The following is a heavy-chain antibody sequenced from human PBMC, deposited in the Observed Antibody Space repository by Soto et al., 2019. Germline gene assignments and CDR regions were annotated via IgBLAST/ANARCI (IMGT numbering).Heavy chain of an antibody. V-gene: IGHV3-23*01. CDR2: IRDSGGST. J-gene: IGHJ6*02. CDR1: GFTFSSYA. Sequence: GGSLRVYCAASGFTFSSYAMSWVRQAPGKGLEWVSTIRDSGGSTYYADSVKGRFTISRDNSKNTLYLQVNSLRAEDTAVYYCARAHYGGNIPYYDAMAAFRLGTTVA. D-gene: IGHD4-17*01. CDR3: ARAHYGGNIPYYDAMAA.